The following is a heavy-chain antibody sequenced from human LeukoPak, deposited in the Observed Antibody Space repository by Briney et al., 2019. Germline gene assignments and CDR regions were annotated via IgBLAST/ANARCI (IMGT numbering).Heavy chain of an antibody. D-gene: IGHD3-22*01. CDR2: ISGSGGST. CDR3: AKALTYTYDSSGPDY. J-gene: IGHJ4*02. V-gene: IGHV3-23*01. CDR1: GFTFSSYA. Sequence: GGSLRLSCAGSGFTFSSYAMSWVRQAPGEGLEWVSAISGSGGSTYYADAVKGRPTISRDNSKNTLHLQMNSLRAPDTPLYYCAKALTYTYDSSGPDYWGQGTLVTVSS.